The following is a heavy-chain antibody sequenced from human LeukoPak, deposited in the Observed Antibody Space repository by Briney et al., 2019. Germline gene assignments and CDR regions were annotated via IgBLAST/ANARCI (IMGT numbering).Heavy chain of an antibody. V-gene: IGHV3-23*01. Sequence: GGSLRLSRAASGFTFSSYAMSWVRQAPGKGLEWVSAISGSGGSTYYADSVKGRFTISRDNSKNTLYLQMNSLRAEDTAVYYCAKLRPMIVVVITEGYFDYWGQGTLVTVSS. CDR3: AKLRPMIVVVITEGYFDY. J-gene: IGHJ4*02. CDR1: GFTFSSYA. D-gene: IGHD3-22*01. CDR2: ISGSGGST.